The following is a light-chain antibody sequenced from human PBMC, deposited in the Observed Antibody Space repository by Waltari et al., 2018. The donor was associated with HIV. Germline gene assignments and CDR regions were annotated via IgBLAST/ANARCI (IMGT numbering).Light chain of an antibody. V-gene: IGKV1-5*03. CDR2: KAS. CDR3: QQYSFYSGT. CDR1: QSINTY. Sequence: DIQLTQSHSTLSASVGDSVTITLRASQSINTYLAWYQQKPGKAPKLLIYKASSLQSGVPSRFSGSGSGTEFTLTISSLQPDDFASYYCQQYSFYSGTFGQGTKVEIK. J-gene: IGKJ1*01.